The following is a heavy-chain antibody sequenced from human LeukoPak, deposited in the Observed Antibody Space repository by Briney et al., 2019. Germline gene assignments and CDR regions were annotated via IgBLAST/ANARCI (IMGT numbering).Heavy chain of an antibody. D-gene: IGHD6-13*01. Sequence: GGSLRLSCAASGFTFSSWGMHWVRQAPGKGLEWVAVIWYDGSYKYYADSVKGRFTISRDNSKNTLYLQMNSLRAEDTAVYYCAKQVVAAARPNWFDPWGQGTLVTVSS. V-gene: IGHV3-30*02. J-gene: IGHJ5*02. CDR1: GFTFSSWG. CDR2: IWYDGSYK. CDR3: AKQVVAAARPNWFDP.